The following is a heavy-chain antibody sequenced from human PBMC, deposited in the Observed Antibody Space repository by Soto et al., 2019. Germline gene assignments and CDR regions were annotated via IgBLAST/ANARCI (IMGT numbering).Heavy chain of an antibody. CDR3: ARLVSLLQPIDS. Sequence: ASVKVSCKASGLTFTSYYMHSVRQAPGQGLEWMGIINPTGVSTSYAQKFQGRVTTSADRSTATAFLQWRSLEASDSALYFCARLVSLLQPIDSWGQGTPVTVSS. CDR2: INPTGVST. V-gene: IGHV1-46*01. D-gene: IGHD4-4*01. CDR1: GLTFTSYY. J-gene: IGHJ5*01.